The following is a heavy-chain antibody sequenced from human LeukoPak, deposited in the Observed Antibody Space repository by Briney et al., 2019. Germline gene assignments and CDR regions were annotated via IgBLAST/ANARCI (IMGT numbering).Heavy chain of an antibody. Sequence: PSETLSPTCAVSGGSISSSNWWSWVRQPPGKGLEWIGEIYHSGSTNYNPSLKSRVTISVDTSKNQFSLKLSSVTAADTAVYYCARGPTYYYGLGSYYKNWFDPWGQGTLVTVSS. CDR2: IYHSGST. V-gene: IGHV4-4*02. CDR3: ARGPTYYYGLGSYYKNWFDP. CDR1: GGSISSSNW. J-gene: IGHJ5*02. D-gene: IGHD3-10*01.